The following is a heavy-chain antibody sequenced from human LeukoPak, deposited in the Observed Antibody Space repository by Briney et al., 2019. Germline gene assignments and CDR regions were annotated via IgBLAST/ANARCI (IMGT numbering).Heavy chain of an antibody. Sequence: GGSLRLSCTASGFTFSGYAMNWVRQAPGKGLEWVARIKSKTHGRTTDYAAPVKGRFTISKAESKNTLYLQMNSLKTEDTAVYYRTTGRGGIDYWGQGTLVTVSS. CDR1: GFTFSGYA. J-gene: IGHJ4*02. V-gene: IGHV3-15*07. D-gene: IGHD3-10*01. CDR2: IKSKTHGRTT. CDR3: TTGRGGIDY.